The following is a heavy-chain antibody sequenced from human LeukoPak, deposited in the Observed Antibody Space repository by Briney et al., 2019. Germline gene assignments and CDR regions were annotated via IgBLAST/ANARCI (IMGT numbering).Heavy chain of an antibody. J-gene: IGHJ4*02. CDR1: GFTFSSYE. CDR3: ARYVGTYRDF. D-gene: IGHD7-27*01. V-gene: IGHV3-48*03. CDR2: ISSSGSTI. Sequence: GGSLRLSCAASGFTFSSYEMNWVRQAPGKGLEWVSYISSSGSTIYYADSVKGRFTISRDNAKNSLYLQMNSLRAEDTAVYYCARYVGTYRDFWGQGTLVTVSP.